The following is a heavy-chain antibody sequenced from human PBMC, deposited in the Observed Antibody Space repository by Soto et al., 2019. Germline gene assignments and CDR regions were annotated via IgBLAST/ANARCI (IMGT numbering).Heavy chain of an antibody. V-gene: IGHV2-5*02. J-gene: IGHJ4*02. CDR3: SHCPIVEYSRSPPLFDY. Sequence: QITLKESGPTLVKPTQTLTLTCTFSGFSLSTSGVGVGWIRQPPGKALEWLALIYWDDDKRYSPSLKSRLTRTNDSSKNQVVLTMTNMDPVDTATYYCSHCPIVEYSRSPPLFDYWGQGNLVPVSS. D-gene: IGHD6-6*01. CDR2: IYWDDDK. CDR1: GFSLSTSGVG.